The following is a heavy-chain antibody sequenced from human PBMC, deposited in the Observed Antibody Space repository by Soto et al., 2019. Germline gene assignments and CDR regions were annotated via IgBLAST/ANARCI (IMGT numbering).Heavy chain of an antibody. V-gene: IGHV4-30-2*01. CDR1: GGSLSGATYS. Sequence: SETLSLTCGVSGGSLSGATYSWNWIRQPPGKGLEWIGYIFPSGTTYYNPSLKSRVTISIDVSKNQFSLKLNSVTAADTAVYYCARATWFGELYYDSWGQGTLVTVSS. D-gene: IGHD3-10*01. CDR3: ARATWFGELYYDS. J-gene: IGHJ5*01. CDR2: IFPSGTT.